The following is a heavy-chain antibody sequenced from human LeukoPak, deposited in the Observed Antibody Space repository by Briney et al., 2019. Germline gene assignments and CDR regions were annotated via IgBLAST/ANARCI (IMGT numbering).Heavy chain of an antibody. V-gene: IGHV4-38-2*02. CDR3: VPTTTGGFDY. CDR2: IYYRRTT. CDR1: GYSISSGYD. D-gene: IGHD1-26*01. J-gene: IGHJ4*02. Sequence: SETLSLTCTVSGYSISSGYDWGWIRQPPGKGLEWIGSIYYRRTTYYNPSLKSRVTISVDTSKNQFSLRLSSMTAADTALYYCVPTTTGGFDYWGQGILVTVSS.